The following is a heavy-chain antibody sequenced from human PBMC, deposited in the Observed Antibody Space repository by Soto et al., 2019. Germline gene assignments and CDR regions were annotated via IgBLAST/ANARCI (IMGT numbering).Heavy chain of an antibody. D-gene: IGHD7-27*01. CDR2: VSHSGNT. Sequence: PSETLSLTCTVSGGSFTGHFWSWVRQPPGKGLEWIGEVSHSGNTKYYPSLRSRVTLSVDSSKNRISLALTSVTAADTAVYYCARAKFESTGWHQFDIWGQGTLVPVSS. J-gene: IGHJ4*02. CDR1: GGSFTGHF. CDR3: ARAKFESTGWHQFDI. V-gene: IGHV4-34*01.